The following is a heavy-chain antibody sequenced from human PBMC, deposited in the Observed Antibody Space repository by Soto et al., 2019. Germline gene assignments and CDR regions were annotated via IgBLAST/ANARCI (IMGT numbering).Heavy chain of an antibody. CDR1: GYKFTKYC. V-gene: IGHV5-51*01. Sequence: GESLKISCRGSGYKFTKYCIGWVRQKPGKGLEWMGSIDLSDSDTRYSPSFQGQVTISADKSISTAYLQWSSLKASDTAMYYCALTVTTLYYYGMDVWGQGTTVTVSS. CDR3: ALTVTTLYYYGMDV. CDR2: IDLSDSDT. D-gene: IGHD4-4*01. J-gene: IGHJ6*02.